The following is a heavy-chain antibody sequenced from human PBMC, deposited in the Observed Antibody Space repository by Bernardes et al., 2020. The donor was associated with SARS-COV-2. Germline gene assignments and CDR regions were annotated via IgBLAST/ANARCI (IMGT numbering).Heavy chain of an antibody. Sequence: GGSLKLSCKGSGYSFTSYWISWVRQMPGKGLEWMGRIDPSDSYTNYSPSFQGHVTISADKSISTAYLQWSSLKASDTAMYYCARHSGSALYYGSASLGYWGQGTLVTVSS. CDR1: GYSFTSYW. CDR2: IDPSDSYT. CDR3: ARHSGSALYYGSASLGY. D-gene: IGHD3-10*01. J-gene: IGHJ4*02. V-gene: IGHV5-10-1*01.